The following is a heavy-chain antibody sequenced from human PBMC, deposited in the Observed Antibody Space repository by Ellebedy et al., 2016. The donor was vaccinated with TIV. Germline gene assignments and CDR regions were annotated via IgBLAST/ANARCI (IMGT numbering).Heavy chain of an antibody. J-gene: IGHJ6*02. V-gene: IGHV1-2*02. CDR1: GYTFTDYY. CDR2: INPNSGGT. Sequence: ASVKVSXXASGYTFTDYYMHWVRQAPGQGLEWMGWINPNSGGTYYARKFQGRVTMTRDTSISAAYMDLSRLRSDDTAVYYCARPNSGSYYGAGMDVWGQGTTVTVSS. CDR3: ARPNSGSYYGAGMDV. D-gene: IGHD1-26*01.